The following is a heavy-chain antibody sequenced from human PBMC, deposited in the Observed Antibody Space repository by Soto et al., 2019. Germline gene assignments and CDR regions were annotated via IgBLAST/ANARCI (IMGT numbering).Heavy chain of an antibody. CDR3: ARHLTYCSAGSCYSDFPYYGMDV. V-gene: IGHV4-39*01. D-gene: IGHD2-15*01. J-gene: IGHJ6*02. CDR2: IFYSGST. CDR1: GGSISSSSYY. Sequence: QLQLQESGPGLVKPSETLSLTCTVSGGSISSSSYYWGWIRQPPGKGLEWIGSIFYSGSTYYNPSLKGRVTLSVDTTKNQCSLKLSSVTAADTAVYYCARHLTYCSAGSCYSDFPYYGMDVWGQGTTVTVSS.